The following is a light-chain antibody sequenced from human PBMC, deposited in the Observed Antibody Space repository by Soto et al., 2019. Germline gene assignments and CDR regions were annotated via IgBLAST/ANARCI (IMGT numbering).Light chain of an antibody. Sequence: QSALTQPPSASGSPGQSVTISCTGTSSDVGGYNYVSWYQQHPGKVPKLMVYEVNKRLSGVPDRFSGSKSGNTASLTISGLQAEDEADYYCTSYAGGNNVFGTGTRSPS. CDR1: SSDVGGYNY. CDR2: EVN. V-gene: IGLV2-8*01. CDR3: TSYAGGNNV. J-gene: IGLJ1*01.